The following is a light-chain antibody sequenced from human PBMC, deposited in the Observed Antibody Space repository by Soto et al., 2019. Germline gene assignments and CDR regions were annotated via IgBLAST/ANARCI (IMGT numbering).Light chain of an antibody. Sequence: TVETQSRPAVCVSPGEKATLCCRASQSVGSNLAWYQHKPGQAPRLLVYGASTRATGIPVRFSGSGSGTEFTLTINSLQSEDFAVYYCQQYNKWPPATLGQGTEVDI. CDR2: GAS. J-gene: IGKJ1*01. CDR1: QSVGSN. V-gene: IGKV3-15*01. CDR3: QQYNKWPPAT.